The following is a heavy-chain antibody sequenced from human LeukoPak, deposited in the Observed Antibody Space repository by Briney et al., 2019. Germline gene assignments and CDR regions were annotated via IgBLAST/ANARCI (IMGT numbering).Heavy chain of an antibody. CDR1: NYPITSDYY. V-gene: IGHV4-38-2*01. Sequence: SETLSLTCAVSNYPITSDYYWVWIWQPPGQGLEWIGQIFHSGIAHYNPSLKSRVTMSVDTSRSQFSVNLNSVTAADTAVYFCGRAGLRTAYNRFYYYMDVWGKGTTVTVSS. CDR2: IFHSGIA. J-gene: IGHJ6*03. D-gene: IGHD3-16*02. CDR3: GRAGLRTAYNRFYYYMDV.